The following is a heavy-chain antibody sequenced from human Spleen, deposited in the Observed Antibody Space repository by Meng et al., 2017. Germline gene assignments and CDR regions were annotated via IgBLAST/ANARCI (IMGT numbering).Heavy chain of an antibody. CDR2: INAVFGTT. CDR3: ARKAGNCISTTCYSLDY. D-gene: IGHD2-2*01. Sequence: SVKVSCKALGGIFSNYVIGWVRQAPGQGLEWMGGINAVFGTTNYAQKFHNRVTITSDESTSTVNMELTRLTSEDTAVYFCARKAGNCISTTCYSLDYWGQGTLVTVSS. V-gene: IGHV1-69*13. CDR1: GGIFSNYV. J-gene: IGHJ4*02.